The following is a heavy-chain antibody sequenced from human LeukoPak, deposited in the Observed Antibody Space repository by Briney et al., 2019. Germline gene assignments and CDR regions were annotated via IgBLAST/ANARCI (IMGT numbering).Heavy chain of an antibody. CDR2: IKSKRDGGTA. J-gene: IGHJ4*02. D-gene: IGHD1-26*01. CDR3: TTDLGSGSLFDY. V-gene: IGHV3-15*01. CDR1: GFTFSYAW. Sequence: GESLRLSCAASGFTFSYAWMSWVRQTPGKGLEWVGRIKSKRDGGTADSAAPVKGRFTISRHDSKNTAYLQMNSLKAEDTAVYYCTTDLGSGSLFDYWGQGILVTVSS.